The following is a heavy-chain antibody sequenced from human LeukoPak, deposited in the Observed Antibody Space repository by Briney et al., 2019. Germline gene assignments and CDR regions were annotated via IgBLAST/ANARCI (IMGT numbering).Heavy chain of an antibody. CDR3: ARAQGIYYNYRGV. Sequence: ASGKVSCKASGGTFSSYAISWVRQAPGQGLEWMGWINPNSGGTDYAQKFQGRVTMTRDTSTSTAYMELSRLRSDDTAVYHCARAQGIYYNYRGVGGKGTTVTVSS. V-gene: IGHV1-2*02. D-gene: IGHD3-10*01. CDR1: GGTFSSYA. CDR2: INPNSGGT. J-gene: IGHJ6*03.